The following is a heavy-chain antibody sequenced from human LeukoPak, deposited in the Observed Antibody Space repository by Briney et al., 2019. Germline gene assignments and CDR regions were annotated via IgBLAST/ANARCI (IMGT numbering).Heavy chain of an antibody. Sequence: SVKVSCKASGDTFSSYTISWVRQAPGQGLEWMGGIIPIFGTTNYAQKFQGRVTITTDESTSTAYMELSSLRSEDTAVYYCARGYCSGGSCYFSDYWGQGTLVTVSS. CDR1: GDTFSSYT. J-gene: IGHJ4*02. V-gene: IGHV1-69*05. D-gene: IGHD2-15*01. CDR3: ARGYCSGGSCYFSDY. CDR2: IIPIFGTT.